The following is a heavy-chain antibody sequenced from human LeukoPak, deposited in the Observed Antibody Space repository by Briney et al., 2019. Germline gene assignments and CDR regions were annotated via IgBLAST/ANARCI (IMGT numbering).Heavy chain of an antibody. CDR2: INHSGRT. CDR1: SGSFSGYY. Sequence: SETLSLTCAVYSGSFSGYYWNWIRQPPGRGLEWIGEINHSGRTNYNPSLKSRVTISVDTSKKQFSLKLSSVTAADTAVYYCARGVDYYGVWGQGTLVTVSS. D-gene: IGHD3-10*01. CDR3: ARGVDYYGV. J-gene: IGHJ4*02. V-gene: IGHV4-34*01.